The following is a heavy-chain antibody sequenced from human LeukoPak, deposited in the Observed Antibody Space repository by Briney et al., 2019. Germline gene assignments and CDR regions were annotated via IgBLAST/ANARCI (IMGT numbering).Heavy chain of an antibody. CDR2: ISSSSSYI. CDR3: ARDRLRSRDAFDI. J-gene: IGHJ3*02. V-gene: IGHV3-21*01. D-gene: IGHD4-17*01. Sequence: GGSLRLSCAASGFTFSSYSMNWVRQAPGKGLEWVSSISSSSSYIYYADSVKGRFTISRDNAKNSLYLQMNSLRAEDTAVYYCARDRLRSRDAFDIWGQGTMVTVSS. CDR1: GFTFSSYS.